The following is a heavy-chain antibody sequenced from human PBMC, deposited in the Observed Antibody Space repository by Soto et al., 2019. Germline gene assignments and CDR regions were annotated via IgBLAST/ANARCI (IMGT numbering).Heavy chain of an antibody. CDR3: ARGRRWLQLSPGGYFDL. CDR2: INHSGST. V-gene: IGHV4-34*01. CDR1: GGSFSGYY. D-gene: IGHD5-12*01. J-gene: IGHJ2*01. Sequence: QVQLQQWGAGLLKPSGTLSLTCAVYGGSFSGYYWSWIRQPPGKGLEWIGEINHSGSTNYNPSLKSRVTISVDTSKNQFSLKLSSVTAADTAVYYCARGRRWLQLSPGGYFDLWGRGTLVTVSS.